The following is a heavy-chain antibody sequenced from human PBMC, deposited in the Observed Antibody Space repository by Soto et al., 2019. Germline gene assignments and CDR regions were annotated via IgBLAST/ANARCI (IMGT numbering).Heavy chain of an antibody. CDR1: GFSISDYW. CDR2: IDQDGRTK. D-gene: IGHD6-25*01. Sequence: EVQLVESGGGLVQPGGSLRLSCTGSGFSISDYWMTWVRQAPGGGLEWVANIDQDGRTKFYVDSVEGRFTISRDNAKNSMYLQMNSLCAEDTATYYCARAIGAAGGRWGQGTMVTVSS. V-gene: IGHV3-7*04. CDR3: ARAIGAAGGR. J-gene: IGHJ3*01.